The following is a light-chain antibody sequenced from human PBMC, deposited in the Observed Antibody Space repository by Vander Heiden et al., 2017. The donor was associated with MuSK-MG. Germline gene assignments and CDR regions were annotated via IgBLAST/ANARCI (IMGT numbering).Light chain of an antibody. CDR1: NIGGKR. J-gene: IGLJ2*01. CDR2: DDS. V-gene: IGLV3-21*02. CDR3: QVWDSSSDHPDVV. Sequence: SYVLTQPPSVSVAPGQTARITGGGNNIGGKRVHWYQQKPGQAPVLVFYDDSDRPSGIPERFSGSNSGNTSTLTISRVEAGDEADYYCQVWDSSSDHPDVVFGGGTKLTVL.